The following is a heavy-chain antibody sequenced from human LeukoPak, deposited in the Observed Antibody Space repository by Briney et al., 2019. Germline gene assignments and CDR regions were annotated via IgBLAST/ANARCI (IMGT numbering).Heavy chain of an antibody. V-gene: IGHV1-2*06. J-gene: IGHJ6*03. CDR2: INPNSGGT. CDR3: ARDTVQWGSLVYMHV. D-gene: IGHD2-15*01. CDR1: GYTFTGYY. Sequence: ASVKVSCKASGYTFTGYYMHWVRQAPGQGLEWMGRINPNSGGTNYAQKFQGRVTMTRDTSISTAYMELSRLRSDDTAVYYCARDTVQWGSLVYMHVWGKGTTVTVSS.